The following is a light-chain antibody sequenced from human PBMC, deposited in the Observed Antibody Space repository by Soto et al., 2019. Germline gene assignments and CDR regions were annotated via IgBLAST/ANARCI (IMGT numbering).Light chain of an antibody. Sequence: QSVLTQPASVSGSPGQSITISRTGTNSDVGGYDRVSWYQHHPGKAPKLLIFEVYNRPSGISDRFSGSKSGDTASLTISGLQAEDEADYYCISYIPSTTTHWVFGGGTKLTVL. V-gene: IGLV2-14*01. CDR2: EVY. J-gene: IGLJ3*02. CDR1: NSDVGGYDR. CDR3: ISYIPSTTTHWV.